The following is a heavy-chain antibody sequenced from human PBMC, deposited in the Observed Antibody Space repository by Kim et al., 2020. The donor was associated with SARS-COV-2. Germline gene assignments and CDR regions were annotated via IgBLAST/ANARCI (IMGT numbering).Heavy chain of an antibody. CDR3: ARDGVFDAFDI. V-gene: IGHV4-39*01. J-gene: IGHJ3*02. Sequence: TYYTPSHKSRVTIAVDTSKNQFSLKLSSVTAADTAVYYCARDGVFDAFDIWGQGTMVTVSS. D-gene: IGHD3-16*01. CDR2: T.